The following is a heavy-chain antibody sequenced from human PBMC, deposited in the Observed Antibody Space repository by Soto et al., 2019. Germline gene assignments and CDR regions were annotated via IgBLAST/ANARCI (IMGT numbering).Heavy chain of an antibody. J-gene: IGHJ6*03. CDR1: GFTFSSYG. Sequence: GGSLRLSCAASGFTFSSYGIHWVRQAPGKGLEWVAVIWYDGSNKYYADSVKGRFTISRDNSKNTLYLQMNSLRAEDTAVYYCARDAIEYSSSSYYYYYMDVWGKGTTVTVSS. CDR2: IWYDGSNK. D-gene: IGHD6-6*01. V-gene: IGHV3-33*08. CDR3: ARDAIEYSSSSYYYYYMDV.